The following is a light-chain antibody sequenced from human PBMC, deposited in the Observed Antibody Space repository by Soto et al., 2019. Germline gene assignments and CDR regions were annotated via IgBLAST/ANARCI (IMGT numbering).Light chain of an antibody. CDR3: QQYNNWPPIT. J-gene: IGKJ5*01. Sequence: EIVFTQSPATLSLSPGERATLSCRASQSVSTYLAWYQQKPGQAPMLLIYDASNRATGIPARFSGSGSGTDFTLTISSLEPEDFAVYYCQQYNNWPPITFGQGTRLEIK. CDR1: QSVSTY. CDR2: DAS. V-gene: IGKV3-11*01.